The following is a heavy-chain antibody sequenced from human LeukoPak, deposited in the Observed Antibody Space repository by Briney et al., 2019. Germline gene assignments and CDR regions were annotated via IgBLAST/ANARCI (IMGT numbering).Heavy chain of an antibody. D-gene: IGHD4-23*01. J-gene: IGHJ3*02. V-gene: IGHV4-59*08. CDR2: IYYSGST. CDR1: GGSISSYY. CDR3: ARRAATVVTHDAFDI. Sequence: PSETLSLTCTVSGGSISSYYWSWIRQPPAKGLHWIGNIYYSGSTNYNPSLKSRVTISIDTSKNHFSLKLSSVTAADTAVYYCARRAATVVTHDAFDIWGQGTMVTVSS.